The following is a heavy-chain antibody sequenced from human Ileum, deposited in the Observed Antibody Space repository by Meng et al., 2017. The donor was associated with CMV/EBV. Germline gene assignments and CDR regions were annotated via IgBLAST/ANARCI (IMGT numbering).Heavy chain of an antibody. CDR2: IYSTGTT. J-gene: IGHJ4*02. V-gene: IGHV4-61*10. CDR1: RGSYY. D-gene: IGHD4/OR15-4a*01. Sequence: RGSYYWNSIPQANAKEAQWIGYIYSTGTTAYTPSLNSRVTISVDASKNQFSLWLRAVTAADTAVYYCARSEAIALVPDSWGQGTLVTVSS. CDR3: ARSEAIALVPDS.